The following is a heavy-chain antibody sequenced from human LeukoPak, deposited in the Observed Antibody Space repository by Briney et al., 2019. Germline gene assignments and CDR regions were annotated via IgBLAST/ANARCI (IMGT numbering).Heavy chain of an antibody. CDR1: GYTFTSYG. J-gene: IGHJ4*02. V-gene: IGHV1-18*01. CDR2: ISAYNGNT. CDR3: ARESPLYSGYEMYYFDY. Sequence: GASVKVSCKASGYTFTSYGISWVRQVRGQGLDWMGWISAYNGNTNYAQKLQGRVTMTTDTSTSTAYMELRSLRSDDTAVYYCARESPLYSGYEMYYFDYWGQGTLVTVSS. D-gene: IGHD5-12*01.